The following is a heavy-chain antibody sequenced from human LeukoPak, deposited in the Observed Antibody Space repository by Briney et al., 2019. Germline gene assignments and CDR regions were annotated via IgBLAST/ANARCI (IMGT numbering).Heavy chain of an antibody. CDR3: ARDLMGSPEAAADPGGFDY. CDR2: INARNGNT. CDR1: GYTFTSYA. V-gene: IGHV1-3*01. J-gene: IGHJ4*02. D-gene: IGHD6-13*01. Sequence: APVNPACKASGYTFTSYAMHWVRQAPGQRLESIGYINARNGNTKYSQQFQGRVTITRDTSASTAYMELSSLRSEDTAVYYCARDLMGSPEAAADPGGFDYWGQGTLVTVSS.